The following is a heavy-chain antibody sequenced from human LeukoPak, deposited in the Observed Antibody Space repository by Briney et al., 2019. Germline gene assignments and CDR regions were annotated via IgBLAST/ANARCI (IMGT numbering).Heavy chain of an antibody. CDR2: ISGSGGST. J-gene: IGHJ4*02. V-gene: IGHV3-23*01. Sequence: GGSLRLSCAASGFTFRSYAMSWVRQAPGKGLEGVSAISGSGGSTYYADSVKGRFTISRDNSKNTLYLQMNSLRAEDTAVYYCAKDVVRGVMWYFDYWGQGTLVTVSS. D-gene: IGHD3-10*01. CDR3: AKDVVRGVMWYFDY. CDR1: GFTFRSYA.